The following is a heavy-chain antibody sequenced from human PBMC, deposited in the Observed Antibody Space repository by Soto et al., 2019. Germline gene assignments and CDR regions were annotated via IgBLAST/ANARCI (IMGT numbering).Heavy chain of an antibody. V-gene: IGHV3-74*01. CDR1: GFTFSSYW. J-gene: IGHJ4*02. CDR2: INSDGSST. D-gene: IGHD1-26*01. CDR3: SRVGGSTWH. Sequence: GGSLRLSCAASGFTFSSYWMHWVRQAPGKGLVWVSRINSDGSSTNYADFVKGRFTISRDNAKNTLYLQMNSLRVEDTAVYYCSRVGGSTWHWGQGTLVTVSS.